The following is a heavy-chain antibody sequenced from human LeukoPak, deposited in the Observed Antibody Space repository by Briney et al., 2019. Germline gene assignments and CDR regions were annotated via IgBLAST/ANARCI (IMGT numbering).Heavy chain of an antibody. J-gene: IGHJ4*02. CDR2: ISSSRSYI. D-gene: IGHD6-13*01. V-gene: IGHV3-21*01. CDR3: ARFIAAPYYFDY. Sequence: GESLRLSCAASGFTFTTYWMNWVRQAPGKGLEWVSFISSSRSYIYYADSVKGRFTISRDNAKNSLYLQMNSLRAEDTAVYYCARFIAAPYYFDYWGRGTLVTVSS. CDR1: GFTFTTYW.